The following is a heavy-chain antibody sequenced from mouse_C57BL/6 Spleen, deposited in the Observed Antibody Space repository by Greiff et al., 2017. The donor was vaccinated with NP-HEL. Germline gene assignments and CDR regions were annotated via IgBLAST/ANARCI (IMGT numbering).Heavy chain of an antibody. CDR1: GYTFTSYW. CDR3: ASKAPVVATGDYAMDY. J-gene: IGHJ4*01. CDR2: IDPSDSET. D-gene: IGHD1-1*01. V-gene: IGHV1-52*01. Sequence: QVQLQQPGAELVRPGSSVKLSCKASGYTFTSYWMHWVKQRPIQGLEWIGNIDPSDSETHYNQKFKDKATLTVDKSSSTAYMQLSSLTSEDSAVYYCASKAPVVATGDYAMDYWGQGTSVTVSS.